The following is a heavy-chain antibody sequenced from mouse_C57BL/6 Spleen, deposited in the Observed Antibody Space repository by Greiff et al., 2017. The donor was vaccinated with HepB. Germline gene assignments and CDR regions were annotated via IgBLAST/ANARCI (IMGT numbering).Heavy chain of an antibody. V-gene: IGHV1-85*01. CDR3: ANYYGSSPFAY. D-gene: IGHD1-1*01. J-gene: IGHJ3*01. Sequence: VKLVESGPELVKPGASVKLSCKASGYTFTSYDINWVKQRPGQGLEWIGWIYPRDGSTKYNEKFKGKATLTVDTSSSTAYMELHSLTSEDSAVYFCANYYGSSPFAYWGQGTLVTVSA. CDR1: GYTFTSYD. CDR2: IYPRDGST.